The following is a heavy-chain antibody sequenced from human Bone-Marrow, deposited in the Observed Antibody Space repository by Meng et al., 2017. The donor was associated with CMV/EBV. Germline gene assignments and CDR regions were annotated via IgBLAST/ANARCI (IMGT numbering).Heavy chain of an antibody. CDR3: ATAGIGVGGTAPDAGEV. J-gene: IGHJ3*01. D-gene: IGHD6-13*01. CDR2: FDPEDGEI. V-gene: IGHV1-24*01. CDR1: GYTFTALS. Sequence: ASVKVSCKASGYTFTALSRHWVRQAPGKGLEWMGGFDPEDGEIMYAQKFQGRVTMTEDTSTDTDYMELSSLRSEDTAVYFCATAGIGVGGTAPDAGEVWGQGTRVTVSS.